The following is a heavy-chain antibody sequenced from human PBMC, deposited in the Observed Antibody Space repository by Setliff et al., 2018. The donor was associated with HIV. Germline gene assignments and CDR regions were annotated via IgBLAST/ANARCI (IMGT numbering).Heavy chain of an antibody. V-gene: IGHV1-2*06. CDR3: ARRGVGTSDAFDL. CDR1: GYTFTGYY. D-gene: IGHD2-8*01. CDR2: INPNSGDI. J-gene: IGHJ3*01. Sequence: ASVKVSCKASGYTFTGYYIHLVRQAPGQGLEWVGRINPNSGDINYAQKFQGRVTMTSDTSTNTAYMDLGRLRSDNTAVYYCARRGVGTSDAFDLWGQGTMVTVSS.